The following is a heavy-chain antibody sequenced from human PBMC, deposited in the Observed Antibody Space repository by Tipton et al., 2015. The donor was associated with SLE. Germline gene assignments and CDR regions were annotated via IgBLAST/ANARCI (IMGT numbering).Heavy chain of an antibody. CDR3: ANRERHYDSSGGGSSAY. Sequence: SLRLSCAASGFTFSSYGMHWVRQAPGKGLEWVANIKLDGSEKYYVDSVKGRFTISRDNSKNTLYLQMNSLRAEDTAVYYCANRERHYDSSGGGSSAYWGQGTLVTVSS. J-gene: IGHJ4*02. CDR1: GFTFSSYG. CDR2: IKLDGSEK. V-gene: IGHV3-7*01. D-gene: IGHD3-22*01.